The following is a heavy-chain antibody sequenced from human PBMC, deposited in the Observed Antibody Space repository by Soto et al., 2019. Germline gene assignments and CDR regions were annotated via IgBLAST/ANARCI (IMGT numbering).Heavy chain of an antibody. J-gene: IGHJ4*02. D-gene: IGHD6-19*01. CDR2: INTNGVNT. Sequence: EVQLVESGGGLVQPGGSLRLSCAASGFTFSGYSMFWVRQAPGKGLEYVSAINTNGVNTFYAKSVKGRFTISRDNSKNTMYLQMGSLRAGDMAVYYCARGRVEDSSGWATYFDYWGQGTLVTVSS. V-gene: IGHV3-64*01. CDR1: GFTFSGYS. CDR3: ARGRVEDSSGWATYFDY.